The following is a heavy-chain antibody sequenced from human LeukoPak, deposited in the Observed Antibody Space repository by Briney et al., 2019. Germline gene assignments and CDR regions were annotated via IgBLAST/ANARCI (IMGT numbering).Heavy chain of an antibody. CDR3: ARDGGYYYLDQ. D-gene: IGHD2-2*03. CDR2: IYSGGST. Sequence: GGSLRLSCAASGFTVSSNYMSWVRQAPGKGLEWVSVIYSGGSTYYADSVKGRFTISRDNSKKTLYLQMNSLRVDDTAVYYCARDGGYYYLDQWGQGTLVTVSS. J-gene: IGHJ4*02. V-gene: IGHV3-66*01. CDR1: GFTVSSNY.